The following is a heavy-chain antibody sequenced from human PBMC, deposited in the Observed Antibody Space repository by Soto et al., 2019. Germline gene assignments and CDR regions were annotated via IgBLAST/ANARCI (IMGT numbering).Heavy chain of an antibody. CDR3: AKFLSRLRLGELSS. D-gene: IGHD3-16*02. CDR1: GLTFSSYG. Sequence: GGSLRLSGAASGLTFSSYGMHWVRQAPGKGLEWVAVIWYDGSNKYYADSVKGRFTISRDNSKNTLYLQMNSLRAEDTAVYYCAKFLSRLRLGELSSWGQGTLVTVSS. V-gene: IGHV3-33*06. CDR2: IWYDGSNK. J-gene: IGHJ5*02.